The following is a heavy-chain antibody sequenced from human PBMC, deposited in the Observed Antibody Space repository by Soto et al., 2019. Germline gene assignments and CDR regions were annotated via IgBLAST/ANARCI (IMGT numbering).Heavy chain of an antibody. D-gene: IGHD6-19*01. J-gene: IGHJ4*02. CDR1: GGSISSGGYY. CDR2: IYYSGNT. V-gene: IGHV4-31*03. Sequence: QVQLQESGPGLVKPSQTLSLTCPVSGGSISSGGYYWSWIRQHPGKGLEWIGYIYYSGNTYYNPSLTSRVTISVDTFKNQFSLKLSSVTAADTAVYYCARDRYSRGRGPGRLYLYYWCQGTLVTVSS. CDR3: ARDRYSRGRGPGRLYLYY.